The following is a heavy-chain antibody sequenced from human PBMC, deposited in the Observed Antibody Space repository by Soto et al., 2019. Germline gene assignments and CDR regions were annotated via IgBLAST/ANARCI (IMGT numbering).Heavy chain of an antibody. D-gene: IGHD1-26*01. J-gene: IGHJ4*02. CDR2: IYYSGST. CDR3: ARGGLVGATSDY. V-gene: IGHV4-59*01. CDR1: GGSISIYY. Sequence: PSDTLSLTCTVSGGSISIYYWSWIVQLPGKGLEWIGYIYYSGSTNYNPSLKSRVTISVDTSKNQFSLKLSSVTAADTAVYYCARGGLVGATSDYWGQGTLVTVSS.